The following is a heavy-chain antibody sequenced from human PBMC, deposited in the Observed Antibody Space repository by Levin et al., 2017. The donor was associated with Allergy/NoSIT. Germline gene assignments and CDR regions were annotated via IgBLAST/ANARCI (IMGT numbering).Heavy chain of an antibody. CDR1: GGSISSRSYY. J-gene: IGHJ4*02. CDR3: ARRAVGWNDSEQ. CDR2: IYSSGRT. V-gene: IGHV4-39*01. Sequence: SETLSLTCTVSGGSISSRSYYWGWIRQPPGKGLEWIGSIYSSGRTYYNPSLKSRVTIAVDPSKNQFSLKVYSVSAADTAKYYCARRAVGWNDSEQWGQGTLVTVSS. D-gene: IGHD1-1*01.